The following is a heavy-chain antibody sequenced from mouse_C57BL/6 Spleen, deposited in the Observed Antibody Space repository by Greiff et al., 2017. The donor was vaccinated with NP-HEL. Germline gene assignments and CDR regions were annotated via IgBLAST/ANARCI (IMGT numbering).Heavy chain of an antibody. V-gene: IGHV1-72*01. D-gene: IGHD1-1*01. CDR1: GYTFTSYW. CDR2: IDPNSGGT. Sequence: QVQLKQPGAELVKPGASVKLSCKASGYTFTSYWMHWVKQRPGRGLEWIGRIDPNSGGTKYNEKFKSKATLTVDKPSSTAYMQLSSLTSEDSAVYYCASYYYGRSNYAMDYWGQGTSVTVSS. J-gene: IGHJ4*01. CDR3: ASYYYGRSNYAMDY.